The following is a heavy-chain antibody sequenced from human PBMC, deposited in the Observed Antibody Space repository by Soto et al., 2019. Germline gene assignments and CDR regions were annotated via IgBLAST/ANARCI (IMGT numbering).Heavy chain of an antibody. Sequence: PSETLSLTCTVSGGSISSYYWSWIRQPPGKGLEWIGYIYYSGSTNYNPSLKSRVTISVDTSKNQFSLKLSSVTAADTAVYYCARGVLIYYRSSHARSWFDPWGQGTLVTVSS. J-gene: IGHJ5*02. D-gene: IGHD6-13*01. V-gene: IGHV4-59*01. CDR3: ARGVLIYYRSSHARSWFDP. CDR2: IYYSGST. CDR1: GGSISSYY.